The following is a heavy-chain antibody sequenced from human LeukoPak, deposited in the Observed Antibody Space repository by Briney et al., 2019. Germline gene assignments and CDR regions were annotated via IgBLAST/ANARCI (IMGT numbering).Heavy chain of an antibody. V-gene: IGHV1-46*01. CDR1: GYTFTSYY. D-gene: IGHD2-2*01. Sequence: GASVKVSCKASGYTFTSYYMHWVRQAPGQGLEWMGIINPSGGSTSYAQKFQGRVTMTRDTSTSTVYMELSSLRSEDTAVYYCARDCVVVVPAAISYYYGMDVWGQGTTVTVSS. CDR2: INPSGGST. J-gene: IGHJ6*02. CDR3: ARDCVVVVPAAISYYYGMDV.